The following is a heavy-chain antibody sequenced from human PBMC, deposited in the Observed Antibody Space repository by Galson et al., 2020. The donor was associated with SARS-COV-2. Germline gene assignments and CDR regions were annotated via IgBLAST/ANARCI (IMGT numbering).Heavy chain of an antibody. CDR1: GFTFSSYG. V-gene: IGHV3-33*06. J-gene: IGHJ6*03. CDR2: IWYDGSNK. CDR3: AKDMGYGYYYYYYMDV. D-gene: IGHD2-8*01. Sequence: GGSLRLSCAASGFTFSSYGMHWVRQAPGKGLEWVAVIWYDGSNKYYADSVKGRFTISRDNSKNTLYLQMNSLRAEDTAVYYCAKDMGYGYYYYYYMDVWGKGTTVTVSS.